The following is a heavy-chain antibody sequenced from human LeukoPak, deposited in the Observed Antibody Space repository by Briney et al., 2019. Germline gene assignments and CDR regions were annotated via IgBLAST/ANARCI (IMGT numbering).Heavy chain of an antibody. Sequence: PGGSLRLSCAASGFAFSNTWMSWVRQAPGKGLELVGRIKSKLNGGTTDYAEYVKGRFIISRDDSESRLSLQMNSLKNEDIALEYCAIDDPLKRAGGQGTLVTVSS. CDR1: GFAFSNTW. J-gene: IGHJ4*02. CDR3: AIDDPLKRA. CDR2: IKSKLNGGTT. V-gene: IGHV3-15*01.